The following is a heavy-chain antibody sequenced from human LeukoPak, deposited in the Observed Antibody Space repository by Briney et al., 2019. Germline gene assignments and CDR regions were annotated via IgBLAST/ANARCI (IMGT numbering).Heavy chain of an antibody. D-gene: IGHD3-10*01. Sequence: PSETLSLTCAVYGGSFSGYYWSWIRQPPGKGLEWIGEINHSGSTNYNPSLKSRVTISVDTSKNQFSLKLSSVTAADTAVYYCARAYYGSGSFDYWGRGTLVTVSS. CDR1: GGSFSGYY. J-gene: IGHJ4*02. V-gene: IGHV4-34*01. CDR3: ARAYYGSGSFDY. CDR2: INHSGST.